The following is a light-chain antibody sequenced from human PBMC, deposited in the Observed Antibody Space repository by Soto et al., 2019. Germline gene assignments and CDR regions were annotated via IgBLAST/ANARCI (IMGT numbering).Light chain of an antibody. Sequence: IQLTQSPSSLSASVGDRVTITCRASQAISSYLAWYQQKPGKAPNLLIYAASTLQSGVPSTFSGSGSGTDFTLTISSLQPEDFATYFCQQLNSYTLTFGGGTKVESK. CDR2: AAS. V-gene: IGKV1-9*01. J-gene: IGKJ4*01. CDR1: QAISSY. CDR3: QQLNSYTLT.